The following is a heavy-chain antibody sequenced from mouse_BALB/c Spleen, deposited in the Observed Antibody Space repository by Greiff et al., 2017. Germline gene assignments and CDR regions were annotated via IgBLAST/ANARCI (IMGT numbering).Heavy chain of an antibody. CDR3: ARVLRAYYYAMDY. V-gene: IGHV2-6-7*01. J-gene: IGHJ4*01. CDR1: GFSLTGYG. D-gene: IGHD1-1*01. Sequence: VQLQQSGPGLVAPSQSLSITCTVSGFSLTGYGVNWVRQPPGKGLEWLGMIWGDGSTDYNSALKSRLSISKDNSKSQVFLKMNSLQTDDTARYYCARVLRAYYYAMDYWGQGTSVTVSS. CDR2: IWGDGST.